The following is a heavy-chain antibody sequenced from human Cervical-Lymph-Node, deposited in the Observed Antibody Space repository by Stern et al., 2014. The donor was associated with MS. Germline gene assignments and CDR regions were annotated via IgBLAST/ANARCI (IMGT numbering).Heavy chain of an antibody. CDR1: GFTFSSAW. CDR3: STEYHYYGLDV. CDR2: IKSKTDDETP. Sequence: EVQLVESGGGLVKPGGSLKLSCEASGFTFSSAWLSWVRQAPGKGLEWVGRIKSKTDDETPDYAAPVKGRFTISKDESKNTLYLLMNALKTEDPAVYYCSTEYHYYGLDVWGQGPTVTVPS. V-gene: IGHV3-15*01. D-gene: IGHD3-22*01. J-gene: IGHJ6*02.